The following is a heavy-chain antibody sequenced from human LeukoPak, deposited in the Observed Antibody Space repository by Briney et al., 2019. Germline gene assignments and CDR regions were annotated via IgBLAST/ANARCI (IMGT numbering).Heavy chain of an antibody. CDR3: ARERGAGPFDY. Sequence: SETLSLTCTVSGGSISSYYWSWIRQPSGKGLEWIGYIYYSGSTNYNPSLKSRVTISVDTSKNQFSLKLSSVTAADTAVYYCARERGAGPFDYWGQGTLVTVSS. V-gene: IGHV4-59*01. D-gene: IGHD6-19*01. CDR1: GGSISSYY. J-gene: IGHJ4*02. CDR2: IYYSGST.